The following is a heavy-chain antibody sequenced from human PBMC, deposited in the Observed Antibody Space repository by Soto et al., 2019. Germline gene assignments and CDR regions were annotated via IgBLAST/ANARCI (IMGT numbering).Heavy chain of an antibody. V-gene: IGHV4-39*01. D-gene: IGHD2-2*01. CDR3: ARREVVPAAIGRCGSFDY. CDR1: GGSISSSSYY. J-gene: IGHJ4*02. Sequence: QLQLQESGPGLVKPSETLSLTCTVSGGSISSSSYYWGWIRQPPGKGLEWIGSIYYSGSTYYNPSLKIRVTISVDTSKNQFSLKRSSVTAADTAVYYCARREVVPAAIGRCGSFDYWGQGTLVTVSS. CDR2: IYYSGST.